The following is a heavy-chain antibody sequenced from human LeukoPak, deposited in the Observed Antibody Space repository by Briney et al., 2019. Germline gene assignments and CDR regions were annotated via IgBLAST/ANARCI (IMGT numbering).Heavy chain of an antibody. CDR1: GYTFTSYD. D-gene: IGHD2-15*01. CDR3: ARDRCSGGSCYEDY. Sequence: ASVTVSCTASGYTFTSYDFSWVRQAPGQGLEWMGWISAYNGNTNYAQKLQGRVTMTTDTSTSTAYMELRSLRSDDTAVYYCARDRCSGGSCYEDYWGQGTLVTVSS. J-gene: IGHJ4*02. CDR2: ISAYNGNT. V-gene: IGHV1-18*01.